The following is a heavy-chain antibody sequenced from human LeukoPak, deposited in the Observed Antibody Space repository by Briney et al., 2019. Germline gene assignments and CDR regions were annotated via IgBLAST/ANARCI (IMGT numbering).Heavy chain of an antibody. J-gene: IGHJ4*02. Sequence: GGSLRLSCAASGFTFSSYSMNWVRQAPGKGLEGVSYISSSSSTIYYADSVKGRFTISRDNAKNSLYLQMNSLRAEDTAVYYCARDLPSSWYYFDYWGQGNLVTVSS. V-gene: IGHV3-48*01. CDR3: ARDLPSSWYYFDY. CDR1: GFTFSSYS. D-gene: IGHD2-2*01. CDR2: ISSSSSTI.